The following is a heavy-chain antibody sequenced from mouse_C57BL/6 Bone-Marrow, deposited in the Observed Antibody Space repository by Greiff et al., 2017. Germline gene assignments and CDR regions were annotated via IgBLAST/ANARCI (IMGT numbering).Heavy chain of an antibody. Sequence: VHLVESGAELARPGASVKLSCKASGYTFTSYGISWVKQRTGQGLEWIGEIYPRSGNTYYNEKFKGKATLTADKSSSTAYMELRSLTSEDSAVYFCARGGMGLRLYAMDYWGQGTSVTVSS. J-gene: IGHJ4*01. V-gene: IGHV1-81*01. CDR2: IYPRSGNT. CDR1: GYTFTSYG. CDR3: ARGGMGLRLYAMDY. D-gene: IGHD1-1*01.